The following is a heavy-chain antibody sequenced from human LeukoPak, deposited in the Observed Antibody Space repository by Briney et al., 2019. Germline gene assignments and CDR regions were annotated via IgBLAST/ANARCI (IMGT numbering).Heavy chain of an antibody. CDR1: GFTFDDYA. D-gene: IGHD6-13*01. V-gene: IGHV3-9*01. CDR2: ISWNSGSI. CDR3: AKAYSGPYSSSWCLGCPMPPYYYGMDV. J-gene: IGHJ6*02. Sequence: GGSLRLSCAASGFTFDDYAMHWVRQAPGKGLEWVSGISWNSGSIGYADSVKGRFTISRDNAKNSLYLQMNSLRAEDTALYYCAKAYSGPYSSSWCLGCPMPPYYYGMDVWGQGTTVTVSS.